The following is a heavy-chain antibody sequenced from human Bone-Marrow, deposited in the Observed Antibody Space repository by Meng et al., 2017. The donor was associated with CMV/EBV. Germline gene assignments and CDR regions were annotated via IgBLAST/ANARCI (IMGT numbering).Heavy chain of an antibody. V-gene: IGHV3-33*03. CDR3: ASTERGYSYGSS. CDR2: IWYDGSDK. Sequence: GESLKISCATSGFAFSSYGMHWVRQAPGKGLEWVAVIWYDGSDKYYADSVKGRFTISRDNAKNSLYLQMNSLRAEDTAVYYCASTERGYSYGSSWGQGTLVTVSS. CDR1: GFAFSSYG. D-gene: IGHD5-18*01. J-gene: IGHJ4*02.